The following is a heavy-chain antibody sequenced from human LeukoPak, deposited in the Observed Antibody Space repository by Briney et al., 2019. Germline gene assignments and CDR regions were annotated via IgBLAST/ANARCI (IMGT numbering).Heavy chain of an antibody. D-gene: IGHD3-10*01. CDR3: AKEHGTDTLWFGELLGEFDY. CDR1: GFTFSSYG. CDR2: ISGSGGST. V-gene: IGHV3-23*01. Sequence: GGSLRLSCAASGFTFSSYGMSWVRQAPGKGLEWVSAISGSGGSTYYADSVKGRFTISRDNSKNTLYLQMNSLRAEDTAVYYCAKEHGTDTLWFGELLGEFDYWCQGTLVTVSS. J-gene: IGHJ4*02.